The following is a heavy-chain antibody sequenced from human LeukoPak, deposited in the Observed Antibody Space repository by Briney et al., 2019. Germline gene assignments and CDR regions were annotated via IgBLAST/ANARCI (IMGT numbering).Heavy chain of an antibody. D-gene: IGHD3-22*01. V-gene: IGHV6-1*01. Sequence: SQTLSLTCAISGDSVSSNSAAWNWIRQSPSRGLEWLGRTYYRSKWYNDYAVSVKSRITINPDTSKNQFSLQLNSVTPEDTAVYYCARRRAHYYDSSGYYSRPQRAFDIWGQGTMVSVSS. CDR2: TYYRSKWYN. CDR1: GDSVSSNSAA. CDR3: ARRRAHYYDSSGYYSRPQRAFDI. J-gene: IGHJ3*02.